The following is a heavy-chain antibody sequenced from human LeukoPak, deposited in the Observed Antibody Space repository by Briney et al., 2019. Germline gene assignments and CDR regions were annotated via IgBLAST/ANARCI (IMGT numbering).Heavy chain of an antibody. CDR3: ARDRPAGYHDF. J-gene: IGHJ1*01. Sequence: SDTLSLPCTVSGYPITRGYYRDWIRHPPGNGLEWMDSINRSGNTYYNPSLKSRVTISVDTSNDQFSLKLNSVPTADASVYFCARDRPAGYHDFWGQGTLVTVSS. D-gene: IGHD3-9*01. V-gene: IGHV4-38-2*02. CDR2: INRSGNT. CDR1: GYPITRGYY.